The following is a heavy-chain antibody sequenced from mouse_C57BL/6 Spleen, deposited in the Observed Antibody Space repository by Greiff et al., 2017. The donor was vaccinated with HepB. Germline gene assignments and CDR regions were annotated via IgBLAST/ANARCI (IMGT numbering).Heavy chain of an antibody. V-gene: IGHV1-50*01. J-gene: IGHJ2*01. CDR2: IDPSDSYT. Sequence: QVQLQQPGAELVKPGASVKLSCKASGYTFTSYWMQWVKQRPGQGLEWIGEIDPSDSYTNYNQKFKGKATLTVDTSSSTAYMQLSSLTSEDSAVYYCARVRYYYGSSGDYWGQGTTLTVSS. CDR3: ARVRYYYGSSGDY. CDR1: GYTFTSYW. D-gene: IGHD1-1*01.